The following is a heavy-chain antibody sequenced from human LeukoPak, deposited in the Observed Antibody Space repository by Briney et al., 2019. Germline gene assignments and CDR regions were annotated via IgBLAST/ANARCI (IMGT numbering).Heavy chain of an antibody. J-gene: IGHJ4*02. CDR3: TTVKNPRTYYDFWSGYYYFDY. Sequence: GGSLRLSCAGSGFIFSDYVMSWVRQAPGKGLEWVGRIKSKTDGGTTDYAAPVKGRFTISRDDSKNTLYLQMNSLKTEDTAVYYCTTVKNPRTYYDFWSGYYYFDYWGQGTLVTVSS. V-gene: IGHV3-15*01. D-gene: IGHD3-3*01. CDR2: IKSKTDGGTT. CDR1: GFIFSDYV.